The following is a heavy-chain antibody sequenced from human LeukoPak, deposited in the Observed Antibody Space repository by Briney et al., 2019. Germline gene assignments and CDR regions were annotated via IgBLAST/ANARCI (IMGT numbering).Heavy chain of an antibody. CDR1: GYTFTSYY. CDR2: ISPSGGST. V-gene: IGHV1-46*01. Sequence: ASVKVSCKASGYTFTSYYIHWVRQAPGQGLAWMGVISPSGGSTTYAQNFQGRVTMTTDTSTSTAYMELSSLRSEDTAVYYGARDLASGSNQVSFCYDLDVWGLGTTVTVSS. J-gene: IGHJ6*02. CDR3: ARDLASGSNQVSFCYDLDV. D-gene: IGHD3-10*01.